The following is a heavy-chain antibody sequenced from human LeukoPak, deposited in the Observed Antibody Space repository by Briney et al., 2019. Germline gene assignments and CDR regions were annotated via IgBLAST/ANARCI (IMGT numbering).Heavy chain of an antibody. CDR1: GFTFSSSW. Sequence: GSLRLSCAASGFTFSSSWMHWIRQPPGKGLEWIGSIYYSGSTYYNPSLKSRVTISVDTSKNQFSLKLSSVTAADTAVYYCASTPRLAAAGMLSWFDPWGQGTLVTVSS. D-gene: IGHD6-13*01. CDR3: ASTPRLAAAGMLSWFDP. J-gene: IGHJ5*02. CDR2: IYYSGST. V-gene: IGHV4-39*01.